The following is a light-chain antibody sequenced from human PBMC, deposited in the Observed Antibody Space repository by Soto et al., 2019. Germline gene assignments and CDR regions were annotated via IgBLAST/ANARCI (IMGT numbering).Light chain of an antibody. Sequence: QSALTQPASVSGSPGQSITISCTGTSSDVGGYNFVSWFQQHPGKAPKLLIYDVSSRPSGVSNRFSGSKSGNTASLTISGLQAEDEADYYCSSYTSSGTVVFGGGIKVTVL. CDR1: SSDVGGYNF. J-gene: IGLJ2*01. CDR2: DVS. CDR3: SSYTSSGTVV. V-gene: IGLV2-14*01.